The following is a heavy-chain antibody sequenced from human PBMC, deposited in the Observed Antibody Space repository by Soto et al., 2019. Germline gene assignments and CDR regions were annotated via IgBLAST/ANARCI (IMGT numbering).Heavy chain of an antibody. J-gene: IGHJ4*02. Sequence: QVQLQQWGAGLLKPSETLSLTCAVYGGSFSGYYWSWIRQPPGKGLEWIGEINHSGSTNYNPSLKSRVTISVDTSKNQFSLKLSSVTAADTAVYYCARARQLSALDYWGQGTLVTVSS. CDR2: INHSGST. V-gene: IGHV4-34*01. CDR3: ARARQLSALDY. CDR1: GGSFSGYY. D-gene: IGHD3-16*02.